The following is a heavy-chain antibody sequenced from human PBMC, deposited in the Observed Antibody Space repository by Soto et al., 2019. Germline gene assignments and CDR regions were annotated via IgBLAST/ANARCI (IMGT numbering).Heavy chain of an antibody. D-gene: IGHD6-6*01. J-gene: IGHJ5*02. Sequence: TVKVSCKASGYTFTSYGISCVRQAPGQGLEWMGGIISIFGTANYAQKFQGRVTITADESTSTAYMELSSLRSEDTAVYYCASPSYSSSSVFWFDPWGQGTLVTVSS. V-gene: IGHV1-69*13. CDR3: ASPSYSSSSVFWFDP. CDR1: GYTFTSYG. CDR2: IISIFGTA.